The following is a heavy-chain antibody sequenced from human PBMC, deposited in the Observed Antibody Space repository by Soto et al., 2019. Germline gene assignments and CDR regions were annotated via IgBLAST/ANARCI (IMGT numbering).Heavy chain of an antibody. CDR2: ISYDGSNK. CDR1: GFTFSSYA. Sequence: PGGSLRLSCAASGFTFSSYAMHWVRQAPGKGLEWVAVISYDGSNKYYADSVKGRFTISRDNSKNTLYLQMNSLRAEDTAVYYCARDHDGYSSSWSYSYWGQGTLVTVSS. D-gene: IGHD6-13*01. V-gene: IGHV3-30-3*01. CDR3: ARDHDGYSSSWSYSY. J-gene: IGHJ4*02.